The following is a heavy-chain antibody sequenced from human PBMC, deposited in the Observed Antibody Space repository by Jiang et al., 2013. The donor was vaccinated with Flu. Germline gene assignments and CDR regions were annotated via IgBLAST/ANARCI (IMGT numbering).Heavy chain of an antibody. J-gene: IGHJ4*02. D-gene: IGHD1-26*01. V-gene: IGHV7-4-1*02. CDR1: GYTFTSYA. CDR3: ARDPYGSYPYYYFDY. CDR2: INTNTGNP. Sequence: QSGSELKKPGASVKVSPPPPPPPCKASGYTFTSYAMNWVRQAPGQGLEWMGWINTNTGNPTYAQGFTGRFVFSLDTSVSTAYLQISSLKAEDTAVYYCARDPYGSYPYYYFDYWGQGTLVTVSS.